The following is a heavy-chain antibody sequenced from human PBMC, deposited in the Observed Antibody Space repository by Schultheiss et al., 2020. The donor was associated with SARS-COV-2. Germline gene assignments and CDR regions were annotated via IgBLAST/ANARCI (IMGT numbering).Heavy chain of an antibody. CDR3: ARGGESITIFGVVRVQSLDY. CDR2: ISAYNGNT. CDR1: GYTFTSYG. J-gene: IGHJ4*02. V-gene: IGHV1-18*01. Sequence: ALVKVSCKASGYTFTSYGITWVRQAPGQGLEWMGWISAYNGNTNYAQKLQGRVTMTTDTSTSTAYMELRSLRSDDTAVYYCARGGESITIFGVVRVQSLDYWGQGTLVTVSS. D-gene: IGHD3-3*01.